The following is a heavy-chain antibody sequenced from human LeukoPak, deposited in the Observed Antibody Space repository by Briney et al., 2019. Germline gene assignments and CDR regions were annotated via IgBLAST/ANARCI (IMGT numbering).Heavy chain of an antibody. CDR3: ASMLYYDYVWGSYRDYYYGMDV. V-gene: IGHV1-69*13. CDR1: GGTFSGYA. CDR2: IIPIFGTA. J-gene: IGHJ6*04. D-gene: IGHD3-16*02. Sequence: SVKVSCKASGGTFSGYAISWVRQAPGQGLEWMGGIIPIFGTANYAQKFQGRVTITADESTSTAYMELSSLRSEDTAVYYCASMLYYDYVWGSYRDYYYGMDVWGKGTTVTVSS.